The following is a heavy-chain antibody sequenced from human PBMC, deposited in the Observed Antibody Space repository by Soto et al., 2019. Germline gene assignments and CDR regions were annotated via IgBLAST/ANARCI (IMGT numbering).Heavy chain of an antibody. CDR2: ISYSGNT. D-gene: IGHD3-10*01. CDR3: ARRNYPYYFDY. Sequence: SETLSLTCAVYGGSFSGYYWSWIRQPPGKGLEWIAIISYSGNTYYTPSLKSRVTISADTSKNQFSLSLTSVTAADAALYFCARRNYPYYFDYWGNGTLVTFPS. CDR1: GGSFSGYY. V-gene: IGHV4-34*01. J-gene: IGHJ4*01.